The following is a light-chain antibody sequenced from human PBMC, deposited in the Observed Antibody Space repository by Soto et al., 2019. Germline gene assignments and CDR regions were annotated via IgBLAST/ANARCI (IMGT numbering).Light chain of an antibody. Sequence: QSVLTQPASVSGSPGQSITISCTGSRLDIDAYDFVSWYQQHPGKAPRLIIYEVSNRPSGISNRFSGSKSGITASLTISGLQAEDEADYYCSSYTSSSTLVFGNGTKVTVL. J-gene: IGLJ1*01. CDR1: RLDIDAYDF. V-gene: IGLV2-14*01. CDR2: EVS. CDR3: SSYTSSSTLV.